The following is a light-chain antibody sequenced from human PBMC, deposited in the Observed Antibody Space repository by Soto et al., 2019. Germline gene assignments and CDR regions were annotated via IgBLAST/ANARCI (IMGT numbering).Light chain of an antibody. CDR3: QQYENLPT. CDR2: DAS. V-gene: IGKV1-33*01. J-gene: IGKJ5*01. CDR1: QNINNY. Sequence: DIQMTQSPSSVSASVGHRVIITSQASQNINNYLNWYQQKPGRAPKLLIYDASNLEAGVPSRFRGSGSGTDFTFTISRLQPEDIATYYCQQYENLPTFGQGTRLEI.